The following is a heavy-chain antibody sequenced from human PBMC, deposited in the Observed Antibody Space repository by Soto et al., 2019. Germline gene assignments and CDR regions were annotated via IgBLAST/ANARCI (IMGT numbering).Heavy chain of an antibody. CDR3: ARGGRESNLFDY. Sequence: QVQLQESGPGLVKPSQTLSLTCTVSGGSISSGGYYWSWIRQHSGKGLEWIGYISYSGSTFYNPSLQVRVTRSVDSSGNQFSLKRSSVTAADTAVYYCARGGRESNLFDYWGQGTLVTVSS. J-gene: IGHJ4*02. CDR1: GGSISSGGYY. CDR2: ISYSGST. V-gene: IGHV4-31*03.